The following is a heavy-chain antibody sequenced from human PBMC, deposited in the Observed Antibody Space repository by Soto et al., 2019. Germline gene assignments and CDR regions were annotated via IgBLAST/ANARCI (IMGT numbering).Heavy chain of an antibody. CDR1: GFTFSSYS. CDR2: ISSSSSYI. V-gene: IGHV3-21*01. CDR3: ASSDTYYYDSSGYYPLGY. J-gene: IGHJ4*02. Sequence: VQLVESGGGLVKPGGSLRLSCAASGFTFSSYSMNWVRQAPGKGLEWVSSISSSSSYIYYADSVKGRFTISRDNAKNSLYLQMNSLRAEDTAVYYCASSDTYYYDSSGYYPLGYWGQGTLVTVSS. D-gene: IGHD3-22*01.